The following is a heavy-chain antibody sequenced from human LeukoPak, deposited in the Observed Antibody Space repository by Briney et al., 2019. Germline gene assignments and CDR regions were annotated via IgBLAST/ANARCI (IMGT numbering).Heavy chain of an antibody. J-gene: IGHJ6*04. D-gene: IGHD6-13*01. CDR3: ARYHSSSWYYGYYGMDV. CDR2: IYYSGST. V-gene: IGHV4-59*01. CDR1: GGSISSYY. Sequence: PSETLSLTCTVSGGSISSYYWSWIRQPPGKGLEWIGYIYYSGSTNYNPSLKSRVTISVDTSKNQFSLKLSSVTAADTAVYYCARYHSSSWYYGYYGMDVWGKGTTVTVSS.